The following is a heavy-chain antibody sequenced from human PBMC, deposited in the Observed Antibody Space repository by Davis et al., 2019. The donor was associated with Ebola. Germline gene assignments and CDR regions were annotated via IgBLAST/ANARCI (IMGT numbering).Heavy chain of an antibody. Sequence: GESLKISCAASGFTFSSYAMSWVRQAPGKGLEWASAISGSGGSTYYADSVKGRFTISRDNSKNTLYLQMNSLRAEDTAVYYCAKVYMTWLVHYWGQGTLVTVSS. J-gene: IGHJ4*02. V-gene: IGHV3-23*01. CDR2: ISGSGGST. D-gene: IGHD6-19*01. CDR1: GFTFSSYA. CDR3: AKVYMTWLVHY.